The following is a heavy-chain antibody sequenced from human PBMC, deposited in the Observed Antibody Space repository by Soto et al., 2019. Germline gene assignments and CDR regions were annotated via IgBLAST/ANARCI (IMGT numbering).Heavy chain of an antibody. D-gene: IGHD3-9*01. CDR2: ITGSGRST. J-gene: IGHJ4*02. V-gene: IGHV3-23*01. CDR3: ARVSDDRRTDY. Sequence: EVQLLESGGGLVQPGGSVRLSCAASGFTFSMYAMTWVRQAPGKGLKWVSLITGSGRSTYYTDSVRGRFTISRDNSKDMVSLQINSLRAEDTAVYYCARVSDDRRTDYWGQGTLVTVSS. CDR1: GFTFSMYA.